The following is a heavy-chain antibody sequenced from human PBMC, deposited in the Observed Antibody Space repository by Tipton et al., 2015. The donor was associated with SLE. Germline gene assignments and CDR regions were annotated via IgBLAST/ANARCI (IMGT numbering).Heavy chain of an antibody. CDR3: ARRDNWDAFDI. Sequence: TLSLTCTVSGGSIISSSYYWGWIRQPPGKGLEWIGSIDYSGSTDYNPSLKSRVTISVDTSNNQFSLKLSSVTAADTAVYYCARRDNWDAFDIWGQGTMVTVSS. D-gene: IGHD1-1*01. J-gene: IGHJ3*02. CDR1: GGSIISSSYY. V-gene: IGHV4-39*01. CDR2: IDYSGST.